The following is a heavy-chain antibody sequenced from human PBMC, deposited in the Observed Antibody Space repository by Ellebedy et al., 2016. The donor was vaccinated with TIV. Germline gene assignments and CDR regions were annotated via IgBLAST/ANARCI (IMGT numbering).Heavy chain of an antibody. CDR3: ASSSVGARGYYGMDV. D-gene: IGHD1-26*01. CDR2: INPSGGST. J-gene: IGHJ6*02. V-gene: IGHV1-46*01. Sequence: ASVKVSXXASGYTFTSYYMHWVRQAPGQGLEWMGIINPSGGSTSYAQKFQGRVTMTRDTSTSTVYMELSSLRSEDTAVYYCASSSVGARGYYGMDVWGQGTTVTVSS. CDR1: GYTFTSYY.